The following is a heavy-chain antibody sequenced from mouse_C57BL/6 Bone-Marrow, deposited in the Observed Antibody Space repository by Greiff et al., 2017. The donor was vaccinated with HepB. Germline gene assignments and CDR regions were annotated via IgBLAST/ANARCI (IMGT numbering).Heavy chain of an antibody. J-gene: IGHJ4*01. CDR1: GYTFTGYW. V-gene: IGHV1-9*01. CDR2: MLPGSGST. D-gene: IGHD1-1*01. CDR3: ERDTTNYAMDD. Sequence: VQLQQSGAELMKPGASVKLSCKATGYTFTGYWIEWVKQRPGHGLEWIGEMLPGSGSTNYNEKFTGKATVTADTSSNTAYMQLSSLTTEDSAIYDWERDTTNYAMDDWGQGTAVTVSA.